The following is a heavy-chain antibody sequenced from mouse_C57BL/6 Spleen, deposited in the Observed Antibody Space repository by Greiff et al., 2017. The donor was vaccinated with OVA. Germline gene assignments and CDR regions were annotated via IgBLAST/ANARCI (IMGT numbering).Heavy chain of an antibody. CDR3: ARKGGYYGSSFYWYFDV. CDR1: GYTFTSYW. D-gene: IGHD1-1*01. J-gene: IGHJ1*03. CDR2: IDPSDSYT. V-gene: IGHV1-50*01. Sequence: VQLQQPGAELVKPGASVKLSCKASGYTFTSYWMQWVKQRPGQGLEWIGEIDPSDSYTNYNQKFKGKATLTVDTSSSTAYMQLSSLTPEDSAVYYCARKGGYYGSSFYWYFDVWGTGTTVTVSS.